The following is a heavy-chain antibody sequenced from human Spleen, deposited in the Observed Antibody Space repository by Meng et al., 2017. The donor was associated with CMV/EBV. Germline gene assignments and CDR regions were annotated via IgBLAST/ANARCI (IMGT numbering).Heavy chain of an antibody. J-gene: IGHJ6*02. CDR1: GFTFSSYA. Sequence: GGSLRLSCAASGFTFSSYAMTWVRRAPGKGLEWVSTISGTGFTIYYADSVKGRFTISRDNSKNSLFLQMNSLRAEDTAIYYCAKEDIETAVPILKGGVDVWGQGTTVTVSS. CDR2: ISGTGFTI. V-gene: IGHV3-23*01. D-gene: IGHD6-13*01. CDR3: AKEDIETAVPILKGGVDV.